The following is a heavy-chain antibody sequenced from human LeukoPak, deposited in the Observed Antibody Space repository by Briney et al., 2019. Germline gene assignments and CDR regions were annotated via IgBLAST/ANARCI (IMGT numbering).Heavy chain of an antibody. V-gene: IGHV1-2*02. J-gene: IGHJ6*02. Sequence: GASVKVSCKASGYXFTGYYIHWVRQAPGQGLEWMGWINPNSGGTNYAQKFQGRVTMTRDTSISTAYMELSRLRSDDTAVYYCAAARLNYYYYGMDVWGQGTTVTVSS. CDR1: GYXFTGYY. D-gene: IGHD6-6*01. CDR3: AAARLNYYYYGMDV. CDR2: INPNSGGT.